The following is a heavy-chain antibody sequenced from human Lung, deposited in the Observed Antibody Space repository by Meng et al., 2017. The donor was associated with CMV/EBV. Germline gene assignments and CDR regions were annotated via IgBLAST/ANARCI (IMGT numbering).Heavy chain of an antibody. V-gene: IGHV3-30-3*01. J-gene: IGHJ4*02. CDR2: ISYDGINK. D-gene: IGHD2-21*01. CDR3: ARGGGGSDGDSYFFDY. Sequence: GGSLRLSCAASKFTFSTNDMHWVRQAPGKGLEWVAIISYDGINKYNADSVKGRFTISRDNSKNTLYLQMNSLRAEDTAVYYCARGGGGSDGDSYFFDYWGQGTLVXVSS. CDR1: KFTFSTND.